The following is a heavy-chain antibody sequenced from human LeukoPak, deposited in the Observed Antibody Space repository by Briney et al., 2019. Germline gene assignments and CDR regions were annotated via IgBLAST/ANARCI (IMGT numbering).Heavy chain of an antibody. CDR3: AWQGTYDSSGGDAFDI. V-gene: IGHV4-59*01. D-gene: IGHD3-22*01. Sequence: SEKLSLTCTVSGGSRSNYYWSWIRPYPGQGLEWIGNIYYSGSTNYNPSLKSRVTISVDTSKNHFSLKLTSVTAADTAVYYCAWQGTYDSSGGDAFDIWGQGTMATVSS. J-gene: IGHJ3*02. CDR2: IYYSGST. CDR1: GGSRSNYY.